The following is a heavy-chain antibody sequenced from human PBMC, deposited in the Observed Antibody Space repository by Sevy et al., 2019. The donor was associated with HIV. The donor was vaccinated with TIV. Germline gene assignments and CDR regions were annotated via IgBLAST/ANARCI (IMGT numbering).Heavy chain of an antibody. J-gene: IGHJ4*02. Sequence: GGSLRLSCEASGFTFSNYWMSWVRQAPGKGLEWVANIKEDGSVKYYVDSVKGRFTISRDKAKNSVYLQMNSLRAEDTALYYGVRAIGAAGSYWGQGTLVTVSS. V-gene: IGHV3-7*01. CDR3: VRAIGAAGSY. CDR1: GFTFSNYW. D-gene: IGHD6-13*01. CDR2: IKEDGSVK.